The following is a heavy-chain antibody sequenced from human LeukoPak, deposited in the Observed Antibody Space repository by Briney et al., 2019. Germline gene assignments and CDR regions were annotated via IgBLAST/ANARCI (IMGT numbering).Heavy chain of an antibody. J-gene: IGHJ3*02. Sequence: SETLSLTCAVYGGSFSSYYWGWIRQPPGKGLEWIGSIYYSGSTYYNPSLKSRVTISVDTSKNQFSLKLSSVTAADTAVYYCARLRLWWGADQRADAFDIWGQGTMVTVSS. CDR3: ARLRLWWGADQRADAFDI. CDR2: IYYSGST. CDR1: GGSFSSYY. D-gene: IGHD4/OR15-4a*01. V-gene: IGHV4-34*01.